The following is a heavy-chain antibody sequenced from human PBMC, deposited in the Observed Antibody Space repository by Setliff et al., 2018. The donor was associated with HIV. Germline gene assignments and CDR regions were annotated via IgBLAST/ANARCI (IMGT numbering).Heavy chain of an antibody. V-gene: IGHV3-49*04. Sequence: GVLRLSCRTSGFTFGDFGMSWVREAPGKGLEWVAFIRSKGYGGTTEYAASVKGRFTISRDDSKSIAYLQMNSLKAEDTAVYYCGRAKSWYYYMDVWGKGTTVTVSS. CDR2: IRSKGYGGTT. D-gene: IGHD3-10*01. CDR1: GFTFGDFG. CDR3: GRAKSWYYYMDV. J-gene: IGHJ6*03.